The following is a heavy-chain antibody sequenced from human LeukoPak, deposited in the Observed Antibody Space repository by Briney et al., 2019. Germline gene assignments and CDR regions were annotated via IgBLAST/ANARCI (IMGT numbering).Heavy chain of an antibody. CDR2: ISSSSSYI. Sequence: GGSLRLSCAASGFTFSSYSMNWVRQAPGKGLEWVSSISSSSSYIYYADSVKGRFTISRDNAKNSLYLQMNSLRAEDTAVYYCARDIPDEAFDIWGQGTMVTVSS. V-gene: IGHV3-21*01. J-gene: IGHJ3*02. CDR3: ARDIPDEAFDI. CDR1: GFTFSSYS.